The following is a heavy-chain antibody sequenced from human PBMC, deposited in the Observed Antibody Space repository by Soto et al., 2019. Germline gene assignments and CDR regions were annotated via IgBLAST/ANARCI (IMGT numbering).Heavy chain of an antibody. J-gene: IGHJ5*02. Sequence: GGSLRLSCAASGIIFSDYMSWVRQAPGKGLEWLSYISGSGRTIYSADSVKGRFTISRDNATNSLHLQMNNLRAEDTAVYYCARLPFPWGWFDPWGQGTLVTVSS. CDR1: GIIFSDY. V-gene: IGHV3-11*01. D-gene: IGHD3-16*01. CDR2: ISGSGRTI. CDR3: ARLPFPWGWFDP.